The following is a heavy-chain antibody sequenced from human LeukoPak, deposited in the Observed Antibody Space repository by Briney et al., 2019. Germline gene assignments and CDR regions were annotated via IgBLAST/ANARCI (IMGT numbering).Heavy chain of an antibody. CDR1: GFTFSSYA. V-gene: IGHV3-30-3*01. CDR2: ISYDGSNK. CDR3: ARETTVTALDY. Sequence: PGGSLRLSCAASGFTFSSYAMNWVRQAPGKGLEWVAVISYDGSNKYYADSVKGRFTISRDNSKNTLYLQMNSLRAEDTAVYYCARETTVTALDYWGQGTLVTVSS. D-gene: IGHD4-17*01. J-gene: IGHJ4*02.